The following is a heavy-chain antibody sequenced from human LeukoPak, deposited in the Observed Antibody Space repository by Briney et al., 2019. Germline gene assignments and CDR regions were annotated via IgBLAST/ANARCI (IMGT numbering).Heavy chain of an antibody. D-gene: IGHD3-22*01. CDR2: WIPIFGTA. Sequence: KVSCKASGGTFSSYAIRLVRQAPGQGLESMGGWIPIFGTANYAQKFQGRVTITTDESTSTAYMELSSLRSEDTAVYYCARDSRDYYDSSGYPKYYYYYMDVWGKGTTVTVSS. V-gene: IGHV1-69*05. J-gene: IGHJ6*03. CDR1: GGTFSSYA. CDR3: ARDSRDYYDSSGYPKYYYYYMDV.